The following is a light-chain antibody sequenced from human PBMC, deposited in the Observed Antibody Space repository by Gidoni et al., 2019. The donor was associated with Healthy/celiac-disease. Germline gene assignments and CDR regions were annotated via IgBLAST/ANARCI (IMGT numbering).Light chain of an antibody. CDR2: DAS. CDR3: QQYDNLPRT. Sequence: DSQMTQSPSSLSASVGDRVTITCQASQDISNYLNWYQQKPGKAPKLLIYDASNLETGVPSRFSGSGSGTDFTFTISSLQAEDIATYYCQQYDNLPRTFGQXTKLEIK. CDR1: QDISNY. V-gene: IGKV1-33*01. J-gene: IGKJ2*01.